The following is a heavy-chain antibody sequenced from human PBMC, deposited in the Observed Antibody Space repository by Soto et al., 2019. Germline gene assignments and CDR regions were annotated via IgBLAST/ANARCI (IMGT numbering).Heavy chain of an antibody. J-gene: IGHJ5*02. D-gene: IGHD3-22*01. CDR1: GGTFSSYA. V-gene: IGHV1-69*12. Sequence: QVPLVQSGAEVKKPGSSVKVSCKASGGTFSSYAISWVRQAPGQGLEWMGEIIPIFGTANYAQKFQGRVTITADESTSTAYRELSSLRSEDTAVYYCARDRGPSSGYYPYWFDPWGQGTLVTVSS. CDR2: IIPIFGTA. CDR3: ARDRGPSSGYYPYWFDP.